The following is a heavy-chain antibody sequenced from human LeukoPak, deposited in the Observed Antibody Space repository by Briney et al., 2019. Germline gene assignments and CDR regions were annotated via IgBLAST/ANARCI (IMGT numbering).Heavy chain of an antibody. CDR3: STEDKYCSSPSCNDY. V-gene: IGHV1-2*02. CDR1: GYTFTVYY. J-gene: IGHJ4*02. D-gene: IGHD2-2*01. Sequence: ASVKVSCKASGYTFTVYYMHWVRQAPGQGLEWMGYINPHSGDTIYAPNFQGRVTMTRDTSISTVYMELSNLRSDDTAVYYCSTEDKYCSSPSCNDYWGQGTLVTVSS. CDR2: INPHSGDT.